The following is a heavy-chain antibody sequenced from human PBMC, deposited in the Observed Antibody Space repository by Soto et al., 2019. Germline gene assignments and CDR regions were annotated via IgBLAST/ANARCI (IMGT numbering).Heavy chain of an antibody. Sequence: GGSLRLSCAASGSTFSSYAMSWVRQAPGKGLEWVSAISGSGGSTYYADSVKGRFTISRDNSKNTLYLQMNSLRAEDTAVYYCAKEMGYSYGTAAFDYWGQGTLVTVSS. CDR3: AKEMGYSYGTAAFDY. CDR1: GSTFSSYA. J-gene: IGHJ4*02. V-gene: IGHV3-23*01. D-gene: IGHD5-18*01. CDR2: ISGSGGST.